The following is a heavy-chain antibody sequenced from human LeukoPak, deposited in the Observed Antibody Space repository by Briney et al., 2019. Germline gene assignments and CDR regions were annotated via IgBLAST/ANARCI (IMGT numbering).Heavy chain of an antibody. D-gene: IGHD6-13*01. J-gene: IGHJ5*02. CDR3: ARVAAAVPDQ. Sequence: TGGSLRLSCAASGFTFTTYWMSWVRQAPGKGLEWVANIKQDGSEKYYMDPVKGRFTISGDNAKNSLYLQMSSLRAEDTAVYYCARVAAAVPDQWGQGTLVTVSS. CDR1: GFTFTTYW. CDR2: IKQDGSEK. V-gene: IGHV3-7*04.